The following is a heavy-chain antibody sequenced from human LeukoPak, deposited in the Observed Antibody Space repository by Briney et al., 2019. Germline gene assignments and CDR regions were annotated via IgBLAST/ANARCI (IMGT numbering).Heavy chain of an antibody. D-gene: IGHD3-16*02. V-gene: IGHV3-74*01. J-gene: IGHJ4*02. CDR2: INSDGSST. Sequence: GGSLRLSCAASGFTFSSYWMHWVRQAPGKGLVWVSRINSDGSSTSYADSVKGRFTISRDNAKNTLYLQMNSLRAEDTAVYYCARGDYVWGSYRYNPFDDWGQGTLVTVSS. CDR1: GFTFSSYW. CDR3: ARGDYVWGSYRYNPFDD.